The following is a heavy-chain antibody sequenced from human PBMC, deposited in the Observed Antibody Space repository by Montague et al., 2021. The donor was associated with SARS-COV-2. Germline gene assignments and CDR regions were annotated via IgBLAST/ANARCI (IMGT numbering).Heavy chain of an antibody. CDR3: TREGYQVLWSDYYYYGMDV. J-gene: IGHJ6*02. Sequence: SETRSLTCAVYGASFSGYYWSWIRQPPGKGLEWIGEINHSGSTNYNPSLKSRVTISVDTSKNQFSLKLSSVTAADTAVYYCTREGYQVLWSDYYYYGMDVWGQGTTVTVSS. CDR2: INHSGST. D-gene: IGHD2-2*01. CDR1: GASFSGYY. V-gene: IGHV4-34*01.